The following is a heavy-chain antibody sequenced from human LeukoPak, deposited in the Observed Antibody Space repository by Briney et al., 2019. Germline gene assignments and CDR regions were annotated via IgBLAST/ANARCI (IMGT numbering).Heavy chain of an antibody. Sequence: GGSLRLSCAASGFTFSSHEMNWVRQAPGKGLEWASYISSSSSTIYYADSVKGRFTISRDNAKNSLYLQMNSLRAEDTAVYYCAREGIAVAGFDYWGQGTLVTVSS. CDR2: ISSSSSTI. CDR3: AREGIAVAGFDY. V-gene: IGHV3-48*01. J-gene: IGHJ4*02. D-gene: IGHD6-19*01. CDR1: GFTFSSHE.